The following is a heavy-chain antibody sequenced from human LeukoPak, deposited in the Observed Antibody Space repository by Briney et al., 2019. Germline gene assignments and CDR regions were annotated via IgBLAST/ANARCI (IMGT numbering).Heavy chain of an antibody. V-gene: IGHV1-18*01. Sequence: ASVKVSCKASGYTFSNYGISWVRQAPGQGLEWMGWISAYNGNTDYAQNFQDRVTMSTDTSTSTVYMDLRSLRSDDTAVYYCARDRSTHDYSGQGTLVTVSS. CDR1: GYTFSNYG. CDR2: ISAYNGNT. J-gene: IGHJ4*02. CDR3: ARDRSTHDY.